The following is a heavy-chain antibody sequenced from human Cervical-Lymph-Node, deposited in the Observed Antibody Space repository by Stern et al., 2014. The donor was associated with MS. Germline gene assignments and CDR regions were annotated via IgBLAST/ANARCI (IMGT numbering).Heavy chain of an antibody. J-gene: IGHJ3*02. V-gene: IGHV4-31*03. CDR2: IYHSGNT. CDR1: GGSLTSGGHY. D-gene: IGHD3-22*01. Sequence: VQLLESGPGLVKPSQTLSLTCTVSGGSLTSGGHYWTWIRQYPGKGLEGIGYIYHSGNTDYNPSLKSRVSISVDTSKHQFSLRLSSMTDADTAVYYCARGNRAFYYGDAFDMWGHGTMVTVSS. CDR3: ARGNRAFYYGDAFDM.